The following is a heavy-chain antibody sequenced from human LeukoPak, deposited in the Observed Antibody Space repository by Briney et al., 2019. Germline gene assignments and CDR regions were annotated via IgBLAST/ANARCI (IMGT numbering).Heavy chain of an antibody. CDR1: GGSVSHETHF. CDR3: ATYGGVTFDY. V-gene: IGHV4-61*01. Sequence: SETLSLTCTVSGGSVSHETHFWNWIRQPPGKGLEWIGNIYYNGNTAYNPSLKSRVTMSVDPSKNQFSLRLSSVTAADTAVYYCATYGGVTFDYWGQGTLVTVSS. CDR2: IYYNGNT. D-gene: IGHD5-18*01. J-gene: IGHJ4*02.